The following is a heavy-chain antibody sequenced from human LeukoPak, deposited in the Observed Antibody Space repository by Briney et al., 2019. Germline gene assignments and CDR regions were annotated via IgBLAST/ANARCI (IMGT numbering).Heavy chain of an antibody. Sequence: SETLSLTCTVSGGSISSYYWSWIRQPPGKGLEWIGYIYYSGSTNYNPSLKSRVTISVDTSKNQFSLKLSSVTAADTAVYYCARRSMGYCSSTSCYTTDHLFDYWGQGTLVTVSS. CDR1: GGSISSYY. J-gene: IGHJ4*02. V-gene: IGHV4-59*01. D-gene: IGHD2-2*02. CDR2: IYYSGST. CDR3: ARRSMGYCSSTSCYTTDHLFDY.